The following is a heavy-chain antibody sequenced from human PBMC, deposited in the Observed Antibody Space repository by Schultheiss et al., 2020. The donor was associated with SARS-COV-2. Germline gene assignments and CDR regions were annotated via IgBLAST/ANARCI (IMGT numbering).Heavy chain of an antibody. CDR2: ISGGGSTT. D-gene: IGHD2-2*01. V-gene: IGHV3-23*01. J-gene: IGHJ4*02. Sequence: GGSLRLSCAASGFSFSDAWMSWVRQTPGKGLEWVSGISGGGSTTPYADSVKGRFTISRDNSKNTLYLQMNSLRAEDTAVYYCAKDLVVPAANLFDYWGQGTLVTVSS. CDR3: AKDLVVPAANLFDY. CDR1: GFSFSDA.